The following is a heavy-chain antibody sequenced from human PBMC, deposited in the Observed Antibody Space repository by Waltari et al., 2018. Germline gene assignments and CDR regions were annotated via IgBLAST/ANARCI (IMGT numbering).Heavy chain of an antibody. J-gene: IGHJ4*02. CDR2: INPKNGDT. CDR1: GYTFSDYH. CDR3: ARDPGPIVGAPDF. D-gene: IGHD1-26*01. Sequence: QVQLVQSGTEVKKPGASVRVSCQASGYTFSDYHLHWVRQTPGQGFEWMAWINPKNGDTSYAQNFLGRVTMTRDTSINTAYMDLSGLRSDDAAVFYCARDPGPIVGAPDFWGQGTLVTVSS. V-gene: IGHV1-2*02.